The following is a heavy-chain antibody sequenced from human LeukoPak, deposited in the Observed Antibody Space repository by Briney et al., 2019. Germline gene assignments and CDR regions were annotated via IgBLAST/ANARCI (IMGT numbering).Heavy chain of an antibody. J-gene: IGHJ5*02. D-gene: IGHD3-10*01. CDR2: IWPDGSDK. Sequence: PGGSLRLSCAASGFTFSDYWMVWVRQAPGKGLEWVANIWPDGSDKYHVDSVRGRFTISRDNAQNSLNLQMNSLRAEDSGVYYCGRWGVNAGLDRWGQGTLVIVSS. CDR1: GFTFSDYW. V-gene: IGHV3-7*01. CDR3: GRWGVNAGLDR.